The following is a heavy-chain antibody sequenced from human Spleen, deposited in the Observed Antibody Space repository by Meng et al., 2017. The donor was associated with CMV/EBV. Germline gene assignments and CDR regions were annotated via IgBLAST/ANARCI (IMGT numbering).Heavy chain of an antibody. CDR3: AKYSAVGERLYYFDY. CDR1: GFTFSSYG. J-gene: IGHJ4*02. Sequence: GGPLRLSCAASGFTFSSYGMSWVRQAPGKGLEWVSSIGATAGGTYYADSVKGRFTISRDNAKNTLYLQMNSLRAEDTAVYYCAKYSAVGERLYYFDYWGQGTLVTVSS. V-gene: IGHV3-23*01. CDR2: IGATAGGT. D-gene: IGHD2-21*01.